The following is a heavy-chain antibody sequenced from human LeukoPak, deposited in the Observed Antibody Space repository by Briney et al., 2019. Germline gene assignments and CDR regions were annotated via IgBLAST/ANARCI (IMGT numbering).Heavy chain of an antibody. J-gene: IGHJ5*02. D-gene: IGHD2-15*01. Sequence: AETLSLTCAVYGGSFSGYYWSWIRQPPGKGLEWIGEINHSGSTNYTPSLKSRVTISVDTSKNHFSLRLSSVTAADTAVYYCATLICSGGSCYPGWFDPWGQGTLVTVSS. CDR1: GGSFSGYY. CDR3: ATLICSGGSCYPGWFDP. CDR2: INHSGST. V-gene: IGHV4-34*01.